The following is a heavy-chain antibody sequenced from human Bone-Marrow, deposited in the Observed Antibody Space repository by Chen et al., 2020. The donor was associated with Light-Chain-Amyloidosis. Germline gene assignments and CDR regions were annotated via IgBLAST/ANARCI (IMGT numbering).Heavy chain of an antibody. V-gene: IGHV3-53*02. Sequence: EVHLVETGGALIQPGGSLRLSCAASGVSVSRSYMSWVRQAPGKGLEWVSLIYSGGSTYYADFVKGRFTISRDSSKNTVYLQMNSLRAEDTALYYCATEGRDPGYSYGYLNYWGQGTLVTVSS. CDR1: GVSVSRSY. D-gene: IGHD5-18*01. CDR3: ATEGRDPGYSYGYLNY. J-gene: IGHJ4*02. CDR2: IYSGGST.